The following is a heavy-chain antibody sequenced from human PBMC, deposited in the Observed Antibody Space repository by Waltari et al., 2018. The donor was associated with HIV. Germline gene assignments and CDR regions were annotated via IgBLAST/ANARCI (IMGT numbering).Heavy chain of an antibody. CDR3: ARNGVRGDRYFDY. CDR2: MNPNSANT. CDR1: GYTFTRYD. D-gene: IGHD3-16*01. Sequence: QVQLVQSVAEVKKPGAPVKVSCKASGYTFTRYDINWVREAPGQGLEWMGWMNPNSANTGYAQSFQGRVTMTRNTSIGTAYMELSSLRSEDTAVYYCARNGVRGDRYFDYWGQGTLVTVSS. J-gene: IGHJ4*02. V-gene: IGHV1-8*01.